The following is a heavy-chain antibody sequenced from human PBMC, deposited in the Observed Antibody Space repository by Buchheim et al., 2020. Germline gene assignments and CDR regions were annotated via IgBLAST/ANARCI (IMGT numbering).Heavy chain of an antibody. CDR3: ARDSCSSTMGCGMDV. V-gene: IGHV3-30*03. J-gene: IGHJ6*02. D-gene: IGHD2-2*01. CDR2: ISYDGSNK. CDR1: GFTFSSYG. Sequence: QVQLVESGGGVVQPGRSLRLSCAASGFTFSSYGMHWVRQAPGKGLEWVAVISYDGSNKYYADSVKGRFTISRDNSKNTLYLQMNSLRAEDTAVYYCARDSCSSTMGCGMDVWGQGTT.